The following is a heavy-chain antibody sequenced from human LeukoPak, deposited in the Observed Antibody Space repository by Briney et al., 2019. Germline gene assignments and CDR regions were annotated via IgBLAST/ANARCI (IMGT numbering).Heavy chain of an antibody. CDR1: GFTFSSYS. J-gene: IGHJ6*03. CDR3: AREFVLRYFEGYMDV. CDR2: ISSSSSYI. V-gene: IGHV3-21*01. D-gene: IGHD3-9*01. Sequence: GGSLRLSCAASGFTFSSYSMNWVRQAPGKGLEWVSSISSSSSYIYYADSVEGRFTISRDNAKNSLYLQMNSLRAEDTAVYYCAREFVLRYFEGYMDVWGKGTTVTVSS.